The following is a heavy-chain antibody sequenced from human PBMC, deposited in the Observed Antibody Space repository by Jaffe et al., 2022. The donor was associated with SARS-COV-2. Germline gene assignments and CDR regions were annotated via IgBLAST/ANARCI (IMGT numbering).Heavy chain of an antibody. CDR3: ARLGGGSDYDSSGYYHIPFDY. D-gene: IGHD3-22*01. J-gene: IGHJ4*02. CDR2: IYPGDSDT. CDR1: GYSFTSYW. Sequence: EVQLVQSGAEVKKPGESLKISCKGSGYSFTSYWIGWVRQMPGKGLEWMGIIYPGDSDTRYSPSFQGQVTISADKSISTAYLQWSSLKASDTAMYYCARLGGGSDYDSSGYYHIPFDYWGQGTLVTVSS. V-gene: IGHV5-51*01.